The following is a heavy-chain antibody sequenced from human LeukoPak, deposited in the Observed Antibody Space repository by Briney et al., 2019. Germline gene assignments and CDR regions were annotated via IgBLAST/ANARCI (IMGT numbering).Heavy chain of an antibody. Sequence: GGSLRLSCAASEFNFSSYAMTWVRQAPGKGLEWVSSISGSGGGTYYADSVKGRFTISRDNSPNTLYLQMNSLRAEDTAVYYCAKPWSTTNVVATAFDSWGQGTLVTVSS. V-gene: IGHV3-23*01. CDR2: ISGSGGGT. J-gene: IGHJ4*02. CDR1: EFNFSSYA. D-gene: IGHD1-26*01. CDR3: AKPWSTTNVVATAFDS.